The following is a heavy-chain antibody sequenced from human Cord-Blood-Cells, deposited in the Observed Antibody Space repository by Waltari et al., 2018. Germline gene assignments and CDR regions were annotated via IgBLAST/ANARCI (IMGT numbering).Heavy chain of an antibody. V-gene: IGHV4-39*01. CDR1: GGSISSSRYY. CDR3: ARRGAARPFDY. D-gene: IGHD6-6*01. J-gene: IGHJ4*02. CDR2: IYYSGRT. Sequence: QLQLQESGPGLVKPSETLSLTCTVSGGSISSSRYYWGCIRQPPEKGLEWIGSIYYSGRTYYNPSLKSRVTISVETSKNQFSLKLSSVTAADTAVYYCARRGAARPFDYWGQGTLVTVSS.